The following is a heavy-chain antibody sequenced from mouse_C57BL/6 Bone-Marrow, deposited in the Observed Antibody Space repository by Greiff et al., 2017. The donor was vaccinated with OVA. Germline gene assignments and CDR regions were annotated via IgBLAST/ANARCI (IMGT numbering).Heavy chain of an antibody. V-gene: IGHV3-1*01. Sequence: DVMLVESGPGMVKPSQSLSLTCTVTGYSITSGYDWHWIRHFPGNKLEWMGYISYSGSTNYNPSLKSRISITHDTSKNHFFLKLNSVTTEDTATYYCARWAYSDYFDYWGQGTTLTVSS. CDR3: ARWAYSDYFDY. CDR1: GYSITSGYD. D-gene: IGHD2-10*01. J-gene: IGHJ2*01. CDR2: ISYSGST.